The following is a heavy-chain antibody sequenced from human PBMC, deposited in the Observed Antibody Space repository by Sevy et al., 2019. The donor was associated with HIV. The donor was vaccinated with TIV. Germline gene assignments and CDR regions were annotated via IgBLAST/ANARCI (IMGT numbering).Heavy chain of an antibody. J-gene: IGHJ6*03. V-gene: IGHV1-8*03. Sequence: ASVKVSCKASGYTFTSYDINWVRQATGQGLEWMGWMNPNSGNTGYAQKFQGRVTITRNTSISTAYMGLSSLRSEDTAVYYCARGVTYYYGSGSYYRVYYYYYMDVWGKGTTVTVSS. D-gene: IGHD3-10*01. CDR2: MNPNSGNT. CDR3: ARGVTYYYGSGSYYRVYYYYYMDV. CDR1: GYTFTSYD.